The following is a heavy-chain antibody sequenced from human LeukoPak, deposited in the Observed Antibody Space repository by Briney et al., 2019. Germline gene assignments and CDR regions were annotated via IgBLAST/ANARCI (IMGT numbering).Heavy chain of an antibody. V-gene: IGHV3-7*01. J-gene: IGHJ4*02. CDR2: INHDGSEK. CDR3: ARDSGHGGIFDY. Sequence: GGSLRLSCAASGFAFSNSWMTWVRQALGKGLEWVANINHDGSEKYYVDSMKGRFTISRDNVKNSLYLQVNSLRAEDTAVYYCARDSGHGGIFDYWGQGTLVTVSS. D-gene: IGHD3-16*01. CDR1: GFAFSNSW.